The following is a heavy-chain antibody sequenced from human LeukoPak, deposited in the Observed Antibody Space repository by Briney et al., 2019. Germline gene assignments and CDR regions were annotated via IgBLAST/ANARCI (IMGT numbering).Heavy chain of an antibody. Sequence: SETLSLTCTVSGGSISSGSYYWSWIRQPAGKGLEWIGRIYTSGSTNYNPSLKSRVTISVDTSENQFSLKLSSVTAADTAVYYCARDRGIGLRSYFDYWGQGTLVTVSS. CDR1: GGSISSGSYY. CDR3: ARDRGIGLRSYFDY. CDR2: IYTSGST. D-gene: IGHD5-12*01. V-gene: IGHV4-61*02. J-gene: IGHJ4*02.